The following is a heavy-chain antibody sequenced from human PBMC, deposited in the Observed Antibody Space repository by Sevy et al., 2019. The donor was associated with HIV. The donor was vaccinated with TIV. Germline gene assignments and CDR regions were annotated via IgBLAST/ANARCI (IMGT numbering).Heavy chain of an antibody. D-gene: IGHD3-22*01. V-gene: IGHV3-15*07. Sequence: GGSLRLSCAASGFTFSNAWMNWVRQAPGKGLEWVGRIRSKSDGGTRDYAAPVKGRFTISRDDSKNTLYLQMNSLRTDDTAVYYCTAALTLSMIGARGPPYWGQGTPVTVSS. CDR2: IRSKSDGGTR. CDR1: GFTFSNAW. J-gene: IGHJ4*02. CDR3: TAALTLSMIGARGPPY.